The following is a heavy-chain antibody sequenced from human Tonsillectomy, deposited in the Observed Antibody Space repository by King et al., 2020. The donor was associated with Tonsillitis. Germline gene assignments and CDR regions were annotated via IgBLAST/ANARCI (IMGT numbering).Heavy chain of an antibody. CDR2: INHSGST. CDR3: ATDSGYSYFDY. Sequence: VQLQQWGAGLLKPSETLSLTCAVYGGSFSGYYWSWIRQPPGKGLEWIGEINHSGSTNYNPSLKSRVTISVDTSKNQFSLKLSSVTAADTAVYYCATDSGYSYFDYWGQGTLVTVSS. V-gene: IGHV4-34*01. D-gene: IGHD5-12*01. J-gene: IGHJ4*02. CDR1: GGSFSGYY.